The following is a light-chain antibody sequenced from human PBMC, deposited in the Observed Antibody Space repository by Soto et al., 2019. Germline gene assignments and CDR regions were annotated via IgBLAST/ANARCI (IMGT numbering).Light chain of an antibody. J-gene: IGKJ2*01. CDR3: QQYKSWPYT. CDR2: GAS. Sequence: EIVMTQSPATLSVSPGERATLSCRASQSVSDKSAWYQQKPGQAPRLLIFGASTRATGIPARFSSSGSGTEFTLTISSLQSEDFAVYYCQQYKSWPYTFGQGTKLEIK. V-gene: IGKV3-15*01. CDR1: QSVSDK.